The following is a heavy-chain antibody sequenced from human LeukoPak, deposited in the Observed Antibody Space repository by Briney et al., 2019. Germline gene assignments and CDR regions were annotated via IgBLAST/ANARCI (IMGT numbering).Heavy chain of an antibody. CDR2: IYYSGST. D-gene: IGHD1-1*01. CDR3: ARVSGTYYYGMDV. V-gene: IGHV4-31*03. CDR1: GGSIGSGGYY. Sequence: SETLSLTCTVSGGSIGSGGYYWSWIRQHPGKGLEWIGYIYYSGSTYYNPSLKSRVTISVDTSKNQFSLKLSSVTAADTAVYYCARVSGTYYYGMDVWGQGTTVTVSS. J-gene: IGHJ6*02.